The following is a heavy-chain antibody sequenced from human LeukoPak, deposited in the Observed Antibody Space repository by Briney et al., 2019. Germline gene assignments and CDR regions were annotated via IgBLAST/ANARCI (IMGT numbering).Heavy chain of an antibody. CDR2: ISYDGSNK. CDR1: RFTFSSYG. J-gene: IGHJ4*02. Sequence: GGSLRLSCAASRFTFSSYGMHWVRQAPGKGLEWVAVISYDGSNKYYADSVKGRFTISRDNSKNTLYLQMNSLRAEDTAVYYCAKGRAAGDYWGQGTLVTVSS. CDR3: AKGRAAGDY. D-gene: IGHD6-13*01. V-gene: IGHV3-30*12.